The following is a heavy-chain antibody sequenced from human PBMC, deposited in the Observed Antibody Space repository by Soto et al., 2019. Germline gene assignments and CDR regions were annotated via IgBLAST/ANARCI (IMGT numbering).Heavy chain of an antibody. Sequence: ASVKVSCKASGYTFTSYYMHWVRQAPGQGLEWMGIINPSGGSTSYAQKFQGGVTMTRDTSTSTVYMELSSLRSEDTAVYYCARDIATVTTEEYDWFDPWGQGTLVTVSS. CDR2: INPSGGST. V-gene: IGHV1-46*01. CDR3: ARDIATVTTEEYDWFDP. CDR1: GYTFTSYY. D-gene: IGHD4-4*01. J-gene: IGHJ5*02.